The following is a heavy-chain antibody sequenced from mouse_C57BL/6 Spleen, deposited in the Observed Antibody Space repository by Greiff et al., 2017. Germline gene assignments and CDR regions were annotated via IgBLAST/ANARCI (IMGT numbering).Heavy chain of an antibody. V-gene: IGHV5-17*01. CDR3: ARASYYYCSSPWYFGV. CDR1: GFTFSDYG. D-gene: IGHD1-1*01. CDR2: ISSGSSTI. J-gene: IGHJ1*03. Sequence: EVQLVQSGGGLVKPGGSLKLSCAASGFTFSDYGMHWVRQAPEKGLEWVAYISSGSSTIYYADKVKGRFTISRDNSKNTLFLQITSLRSEDTSMYYCARASYYYCSSPWYFGVWGTGTTVTVSS.